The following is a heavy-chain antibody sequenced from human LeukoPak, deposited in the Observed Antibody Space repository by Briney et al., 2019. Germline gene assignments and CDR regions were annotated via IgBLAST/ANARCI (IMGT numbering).Heavy chain of an antibody. CDR1: GFTFSSYG. CDR3: AKDPLWFGEPTGYYFDY. J-gene: IGHJ4*02. CDR2: ISYVGSNK. Sequence: GRSLRLSCAASGFTFSSYGMHWVRQAPGKGLEWVAVISYVGSNKYYADSVKGRFTISRDNSKNTLYLQMNSLRAEDTAVYYCAKDPLWFGEPTGYYFDYWGQGTLVTVSS. D-gene: IGHD3-10*01. V-gene: IGHV3-30*18.